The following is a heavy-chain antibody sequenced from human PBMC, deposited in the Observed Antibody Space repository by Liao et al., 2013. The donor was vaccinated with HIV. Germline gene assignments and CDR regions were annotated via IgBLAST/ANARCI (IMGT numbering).Heavy chain of an antibody. V-gene: IGHV4-61*02. J-gene: IGHJ6*03. CDR1: GGSISSGSYY. CDR3: ARGTGSSYYYYYYYMDV. Sequence: QVQLQESGPGLVKPSQTLSLTCTVSGGSISSGSYYWSWIRQPAGKELEWIGRIYASGSTNYNPSLKSRVTISVDTSKNQFSLKLSSVTAADTAVYYCARGTGSSYYYYYYYMDVWGKGTTVTVSS. CDR2: IYASGST. D-gene: IGHD6-6*01.